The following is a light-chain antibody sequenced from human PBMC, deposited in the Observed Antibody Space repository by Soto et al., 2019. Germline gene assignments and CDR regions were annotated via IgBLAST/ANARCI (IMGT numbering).Light chain of an antibody. CDR2: AAS. CDR1: QSVSSN. V-gene: IGKV3-11*01. CDR3: QQRYSWPPIT. J-gene: IGKJ5*01. Sequence: EIFMTQSPATLSVSRWERATLSWRASQSVSSNLAWYQQKPGQAPRLLIYAASTRATGIPDRFSGSGSETDFTLTISSLEPEDFAVYYCQQRYSWPPITFGQGTRLEIK.